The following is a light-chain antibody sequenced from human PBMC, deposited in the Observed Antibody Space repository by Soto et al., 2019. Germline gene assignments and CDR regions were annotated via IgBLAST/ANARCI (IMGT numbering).Light chain of an antibody. Sequence: EIVLTQSPGTLSLSPGERATLSCRASQSVSSNYLAWYQQKPGQAPRLLIYGATNRATGIPDRFSGSVSGADFTLTISILEPSDFAVYYCQQYGSSTIFTFGPGTKVDI. CDR1: QSVSSNY. CDR3: QQYGSSTIFT. J-gene: IGKJ3*01. V-gene: IGKV3-20*01. CDR2: GAT.